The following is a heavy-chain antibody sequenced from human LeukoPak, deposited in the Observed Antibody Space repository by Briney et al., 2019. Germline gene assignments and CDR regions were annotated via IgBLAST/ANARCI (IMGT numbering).Heavy chain of an antibody. Sequence: ASVKVSCKASGYTFTGYYMHWVRQAPGQGLEWMGWINPNSGGTNYAQKFQGRATMTRDTSISTAYMELSRLRSDDTAVYYCARMTTAYYYYYYMDVWGKGTTVTVSS. CDR2: INPNSGGT. CDR1: GYTFTGYY. CDR3: ARMTTAYYYYYYMDV. D-gene: IGHD1-14*01. J-gene: IGHJ6*03. V-gene: IGHV1-2*02.